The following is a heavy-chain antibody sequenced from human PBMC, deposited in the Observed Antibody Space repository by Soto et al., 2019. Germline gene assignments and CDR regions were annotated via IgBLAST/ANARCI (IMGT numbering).Heavy chain of an antibody. D-gene: IGHD2-2*01. CDR3: ASPSAAEVGYFDY. J-gene: IGHJ4*02. V-gene: IGHV3-30-3*01. CDR1: GFTFSSYA. CDR2: ISYDGSNK. Sequence: SLRLSCAASGFTFSSYAMHWVRQAPGKGLEWVAVISYDGSNKYYADSVKGRFTISRDNSKNTLYLQMNSLRAEDTAVYYCASPSAAEVGYFDYWGQGTLVNVSS.